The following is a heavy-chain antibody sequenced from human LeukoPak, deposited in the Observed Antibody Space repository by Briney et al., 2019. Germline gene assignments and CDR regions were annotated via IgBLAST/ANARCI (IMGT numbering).Heavy chain of an antibody. J-gene: IGHJ4*02. D-gene: IGHD3-22*01. Sequence: SETLSLTCTVSGGSISSYYWSWIRQPPGKGLEWIGYIYYSGSTNYNPSLKSRVTISVDTSRNKFSLKLTSVTAADTAVYYCARHYNDRSGYYHFDHWGQGTLVTVSS. CDR3: ARHYNDRSGYYHFDH. V-gene: IGHV4-59*08. CDR1: GGSISSYY. CDR2: IYYSGST.